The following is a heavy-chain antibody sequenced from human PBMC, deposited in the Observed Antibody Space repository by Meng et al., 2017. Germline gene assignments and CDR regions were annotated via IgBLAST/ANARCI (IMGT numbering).Heavy chain of an antibody. Sequence: GSLRPSCTVSGGSVSSGSYYWSWIRQPPGKGLEWIGYIYYSGSSNYTPSLKSGVTISVNTSKNQFSLKLSSVTAAGTAEYYCARGLQGNNDSSGYYCEAFDIWGQGTMVTVSS. D-gene: IGHD3-22*01. CDR3: ARGLQGNNDSSGYYCEAFDI. CDR2: IYYSGSS. CDR1: GGSVSSGSYY. V-gene: IGHV4-61*01. J-gene: IGHJ3*02.